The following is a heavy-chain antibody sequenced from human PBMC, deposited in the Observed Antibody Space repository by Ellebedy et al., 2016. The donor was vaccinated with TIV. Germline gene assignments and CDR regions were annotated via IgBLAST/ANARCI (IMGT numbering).Heavy chain of an antibody. CDR3: ASSPHSSGSY. V-gene: IGHV3-74*01. J-gene: IGHJ4*02. CDR2: IDTDGSTT. D-gene: IGHD6-19*01. CDR1: GFTFSTFW. Sequence: GESLKISCAASGFTFSTFWMHWVRQAPGKGLMWVSRIDTDGSTTNYADSVKGRFTISRDNAKKTLYLQMNSLRAEDTAVYYCASSPHSSGSYWGQGTLVTVSS.